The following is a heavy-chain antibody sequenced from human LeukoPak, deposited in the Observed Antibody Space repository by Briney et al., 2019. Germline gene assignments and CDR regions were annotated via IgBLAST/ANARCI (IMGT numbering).Heavy chain of an antibody. V-gene: IGHV3-30*18. J-gene: IGHJ4*02. Sequence: PGGSLRLSCAASGFTFSSYGMHWVRQAPGKGLEWVAVISYDGSNKYYADSVKGRFTISRDNSKNTLYLQMNSLRAEDTAVYYCAKDGVDYGDYSYYFDYWGQGILVTVSS. CDR2: ISYDGSNK. CDR3: AKDGVDYGDYSYYFDY. D-gene: IGHD4-17*01. CDR1: GFTFSSYG.